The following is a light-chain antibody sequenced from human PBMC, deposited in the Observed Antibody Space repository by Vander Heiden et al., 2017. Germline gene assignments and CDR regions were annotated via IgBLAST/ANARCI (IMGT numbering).Light chain of an antibody. J-gene: IGKJ3*01. V-gene: IGKV3-11*01. CDR1: QSVSSY. Sequence: EIVLTQSQATLSLSPGASATLSCRASQSVSSYLAWNQQKPGQAPRLLIYDASNRATGIPARFSGSGSGTDFTLTTSSLEPEDFAVYYCQQRSNWPLFTFGPGTKVDIK. CDR3: QQRSNWPLFT. CDR2: DAS.